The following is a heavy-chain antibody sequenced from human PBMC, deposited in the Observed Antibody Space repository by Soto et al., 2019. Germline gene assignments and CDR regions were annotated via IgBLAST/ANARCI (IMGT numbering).Heavy chain of an antibody. CDR2: IWYDGSNK. D-gene: IGHD6-19*01. Sequence: QVQLVESGGGVVQPGRSLRLSCAASGFTFSSYGMHWVRQAPGKGLEWVAVIWYDGSNKYYADSVKGRFTISRDNSKNTLDLQMNSLRAEDTAVYYCARSSGWSYYFDYWGQGTLVTVSS. V-gene: IGHV3-33*01. CDR3: ARSSGWSYYFDY. CDR1: GFTFSSYG. J-gene: IGHJ4*02.